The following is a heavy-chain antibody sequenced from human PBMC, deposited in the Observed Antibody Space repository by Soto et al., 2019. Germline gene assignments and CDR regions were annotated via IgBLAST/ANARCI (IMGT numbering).Heavy chain of an antibody. Sequence: EVQLLESGGGLVQPGGSLRLSCAASGFTFSHYAMSWVRQAPGKGLQWVSTIFGSGAPTHYADSVKGRFGISRDNSNNMLFLEMNSLKDEDTAVYYCAREASSCCFAFDLWGQGTRVAVSS. J-gene: IGHJ3*01. CDR1: GFTFSHYA. D-gene: IGHD2-15*01. V-gene: IGHV3-23*01. CDR3: AREASSCCFAFDL. CDR2: IFGSGAPT.